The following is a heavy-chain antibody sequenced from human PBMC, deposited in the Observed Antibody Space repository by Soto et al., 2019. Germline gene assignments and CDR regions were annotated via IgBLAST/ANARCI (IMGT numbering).Heavy chain of an antibody. J-gene: IGHJ3*02. Sequence: QMQLVQSGAEVKKTGSSVKVSCKASGYTFTYRYLHWVRQAPGQALEWMGWITPFNGNTNYAQKFPDRVTITRDRSMSTAYMELSSLRSEDTAMYYCATKGPNEDDAFDIWGQGTMVTVSS. D-gene: IGHD1-1*01. CDR1: GYTFTYRY. CDR2: ITPFNGNT. V-gene: IGHV1-45*02. CDR3: ATKGPNEDDAFDI.